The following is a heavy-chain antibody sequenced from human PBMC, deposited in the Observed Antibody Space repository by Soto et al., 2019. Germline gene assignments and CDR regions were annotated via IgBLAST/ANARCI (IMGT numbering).Heavy chain of an antibody. D-gene: IGHD3-3*01. J-gene: IGHJ4*02. V-gene: IGHV3-30*18. CDR1: GCTVSSYG. CDR3: AKGRRGFWSGYPDY. CDR2: ISYDGSNK. Sequence: PGGSLRLSCAASGCTVSSYGMHWVRQAPGKGLEWVAVISYDGSNKYYADSVKGRFTISRDNSKNTLYLQMNSLRAEDTAVYYCAKGRRGFWSGYPDYWGQGTLVTVSS.